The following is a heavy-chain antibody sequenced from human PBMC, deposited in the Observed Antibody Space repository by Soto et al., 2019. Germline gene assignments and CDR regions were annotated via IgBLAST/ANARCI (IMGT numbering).Heavy chain of an antibody. CDR2: LRGGGSAS. Sequence: PGGSLRLSFAASKSIFTGYGMHWVRQRPGKGLEWAAVLRGGGSASHYADSVKGRFTISRDNSKHMLYLQMNSLRAEDTATYYCARDLLGVLPDYFDCWVQGTLVTVSS. V-gene: IGHV3-33*01. J-gene: IGHJ4*02. D-gene: IGHD3-16*01. CDR1: KSIFTGYG. CDR3: ARDLLGVLPDYFDC.